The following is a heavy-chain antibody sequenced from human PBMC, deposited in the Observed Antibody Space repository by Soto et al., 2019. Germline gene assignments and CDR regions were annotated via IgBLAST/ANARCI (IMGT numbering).Heavy chain of an antibody. CDR3: ARDVGGGATAFAY. D-gene: IGHD1-26*01. Sequence: QVQLVESGGGVVQPGRSLRLSCAASGFTFSSYGMHWVRQAPGKGLEWVAVIWYDGSNKYYADSVKGRFTISRDNSKNTLYRKMNSLRAEDRAVYYCARDVGGGATAFAYWGQGPLVTVPS. CDR1: GFTFSSYG. V-gene: IGHV3-33*01. CDR2: IWYDGSNK. J-gene: IGHJ4*02.